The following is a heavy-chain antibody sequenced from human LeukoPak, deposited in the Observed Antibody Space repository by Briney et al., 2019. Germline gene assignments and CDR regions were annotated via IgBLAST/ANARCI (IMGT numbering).Heavy chain of an antibody. D-gene: IGHD2/OR15-2a*01. J-gene: IGHJ4*02. Sequence: GGSLRLSCAASGFTFNSYGMHWFRQAPGKGLEWLAFIRYDGSNTYYADSVKGRFTVSRDDSKNTLYLQMNSLRGDDTAVYYCAKDGTSYYYIYYWGQGTLVTVSS. CDR1: GFTFNSYG. CDR3: AKDGTSYYYIYY. CDR2: IRYDGSNT. V-gene: IGHV3-30*02.